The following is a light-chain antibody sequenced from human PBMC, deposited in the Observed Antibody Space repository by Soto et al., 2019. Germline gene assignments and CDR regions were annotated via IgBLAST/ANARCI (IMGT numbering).Light chain of an antibody. Sequence: EVVLTQSPATLSVSPGERVTLSCRASQSVDYNLAWYQQKPGQAPRLLIYGVATRATGIPARFSGSASGTDFTLTISSLQSEDFAVYYCQQYNKWPLTFGPGTKVDIK. J-gene: IGKJ3*01. CDR2: GVA. CDR3: QQYNKWPLT. V-gene: IGKV3-15*01. CDR1: QSVDYN.